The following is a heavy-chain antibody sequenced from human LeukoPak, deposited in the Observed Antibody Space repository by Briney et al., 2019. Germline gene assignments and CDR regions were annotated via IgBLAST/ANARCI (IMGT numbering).Heavy chain of an antibody. J-gene: IGHJ4*02. V-gene: IGHV4-34*01. CDR1: GGSISSYY. CDR3: ASQALVGATLGGVDY. CDR2: INHSGST. D-gene: IGHD1-26*01. Sequence: SETLSLTCTVSGGSISSYYWSWIRQPPGKGLEWIGEINHSGSTNYNPSLKSRVTISVDTSKNQFSLKLSSVTAADTAVYYCASQALVGATLGGVDYWGQGTLVTVSS.